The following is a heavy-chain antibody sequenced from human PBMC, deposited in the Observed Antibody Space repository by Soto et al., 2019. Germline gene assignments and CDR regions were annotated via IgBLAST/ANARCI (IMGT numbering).Heavy chain of an antibody. J-gene: IGHJ6*02. CDR1: GGSFSSYA. CDR3: SRDLRAAGRPGMDV. V-gene: IGHV1-69*01. D-gene: IGHD6-13*01. CDR2: IIPIVGTG. Sequence: QVQLVQSGAEVKKPGSSVKVSCKASGGSFSSYAISWVRQAPGQGLEWMGGIIPIVGTGNYAQNFQGRDTITADESTSTAYMKLSSLRSEDTAMYYCSRDLRAAGRPGMDVWGQGTTVTVSS.